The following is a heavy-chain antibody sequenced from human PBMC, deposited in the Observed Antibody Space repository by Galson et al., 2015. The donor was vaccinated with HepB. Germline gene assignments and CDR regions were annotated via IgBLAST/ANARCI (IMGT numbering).Heavy chain of an antibody. V-gene: IGHV1-69*13. J-gene: IGHJ4*02. CDR1: GGTFSSYA. CDR2: IIPIFGTA. CDR3: AREMSGSYDPFDY. D-gene: IGHD1-26*01. Sequence: SVKVSCKASGGTFSSYAISWVRQAPGQGLEWMGGIIPIFGTANYAQKFQGRVTITADESTSTAYMELSSLRSEDTAVYYCAREMSGSYDPFDYWGQGTLVTVSS.